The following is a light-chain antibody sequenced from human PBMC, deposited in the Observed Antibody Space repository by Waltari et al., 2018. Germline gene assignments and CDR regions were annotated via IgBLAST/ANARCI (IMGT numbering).Light chain of an antibody. CDR2: ASS. CDR1: QAINTF. Sequence: DIQMTQSPSSLSPYVGDRVIITCLASQAINTFLAWFPQKPGKAPRSLFYASSTLQSGVSSNFSRSGSGTNFTLTISSLQPEDCATYYCQQYNSFPPTFGGGTRVEI. CDR3: QQYNSFPPT. J-gene: IGKJ4*01. V-gene: IGKV1-16*02.